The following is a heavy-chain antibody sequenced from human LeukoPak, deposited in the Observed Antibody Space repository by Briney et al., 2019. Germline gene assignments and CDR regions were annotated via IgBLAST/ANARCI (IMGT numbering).Heavy chain of an antibody. J-gene: IGHJ4*02. V-gene: IGHV4-39*01. CDR2: IYYSGST. CDR1: GGSISSSSYY. D-gene: IGHD3-9*01. Sequence: PSETLSLTCTVSGGSISSSSYYWGWIRQPPGKGLEWIGSIYYSGSTYYNPSLKSRVTIYVDTSKNQFSLKLSSVTAADTAVYYCARQTGYFDYWGQGTLVTVSS. CDR3: ARQTGYFDY.